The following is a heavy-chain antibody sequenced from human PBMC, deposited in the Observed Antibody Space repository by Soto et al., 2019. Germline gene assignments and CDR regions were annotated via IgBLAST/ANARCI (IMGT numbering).Heavy chain of an antibody. D-gene: IGHD2-21*02. V-gene: IGHV1-2*02. CDR3: ARAYCGGDCYSYYYYYYGMDV. Sequence: ASVKVSCKASGYTFTGYYMHWVRQAPGQGLEWMGWINPNSGGTNYAQKFQGRVTMTRDTSISTAYMELSRLRSDDTAVYYCARAYCGGDCYSYYYYYYGMDVWGQGTTVTSP. CDR2: INPNSGGT. CDR1: GYTFTGYY. J-gene: IGHJ6*02.